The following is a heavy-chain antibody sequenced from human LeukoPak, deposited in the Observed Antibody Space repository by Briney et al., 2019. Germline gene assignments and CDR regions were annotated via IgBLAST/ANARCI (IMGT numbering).Heavy chain of an antibody. CDR3: ARECSSTSCYGRSRAFDI. D-gene: IGHD2-2*01. CDR1: GYTFTSYD. V-gene: IGHV1-8*03. CDR2: MNPNSGNT. Sequence: ASVKVSCKASGYTFTSYDINWVRQATGQGLEWMGWMNPNSGNTGYAQKFQGRVTITRNTSISTAYMELSSLRSEDTAVYYCARECSSTSCYGRSRAFDIWGQGTMVTVSS. J-gene: IGHJ3*02.